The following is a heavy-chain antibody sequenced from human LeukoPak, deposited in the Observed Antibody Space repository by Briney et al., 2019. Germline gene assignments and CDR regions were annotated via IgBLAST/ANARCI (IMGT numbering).Heavy chain of an antibody. D-gene: IGHD2/OR15-2a*01. CDR3: ARGGLSIMGY. Sequence: PGGSLRLSCGASGITFSSYSMNWVRQAPGKGLEWVSYISSSGSTKYYADSVKGRFTISRDNARNSLYLQMNSRRAEDTAVYFCARGGLSIMGYWGQGTLVTVSS. CDR1: GITFSSYS. CDR2: ISSSGSTK. V-gene: IGHV3-48*01. J-gene: IGHJ4*02.